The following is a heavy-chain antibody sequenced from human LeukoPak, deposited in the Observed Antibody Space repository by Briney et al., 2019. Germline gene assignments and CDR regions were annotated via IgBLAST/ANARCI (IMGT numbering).Heavy chain of an antibody. Sequence: GGSLRLSCAASGFTVSSNYMSWVRRAPGKGLEWGSVIYSGGSTYYADSVKGRFTISRDNSKNTLYLQMNSLRAEDTAVYYCARDDDSSGYYHGFDYWGQGTLVTVSS. J-gene: IGHJ4*02. CDR1: GFTVSSNY. D-gene: IGHD3-22*01. CDR2: IYSGGST. CDR3: ARDDDSSGYYHGFDY. V-gene: IGHV3-66*01.